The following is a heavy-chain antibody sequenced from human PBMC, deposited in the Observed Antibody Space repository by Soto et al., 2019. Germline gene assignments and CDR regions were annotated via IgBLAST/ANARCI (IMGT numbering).Heavy chain of an antibody. CDR3: ARSQGSSTSLEVYYYYYYGMDV. D-gene: IGHD2-2*01. J-gene: IGHJ6*02. CDR2: IIPIPGTA. CDR1: GGTFGSYA. V-gene: IGHV1-69*01. Sequence: QVQLVQSGAEVKKPGSSVKVSCKASGGTFGSYAISWVRQAPGQGLEWMGGIIPIPGTANYAQKFQGRVTIAADESTNTAYMEVSSLRSEDTAVYYCARSQGSSTSLEVYYYYYYGMDVWGQGTTVTVSS.